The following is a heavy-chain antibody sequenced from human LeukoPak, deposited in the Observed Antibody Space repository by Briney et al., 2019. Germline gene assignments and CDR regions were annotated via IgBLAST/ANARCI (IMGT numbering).Heavy chain of an antibody. CDR1: GFTFSSYA. V-gene: IGHV3-23*01. D-gene: IGHD2-2*01. Sequence: GRSLRLSCAASGFTFSSYAMSWVRQAPGKGLEWVSAISFSGGSTYYADSVKGRFTISRDNSKNTLYVQMNSLRAEDTAVYYCAKGGCSSTSCYGDYFDYWGQGTLVTVSS. J-gene: IGHJ4*02. CDR2: ISFSGGST. CDR3: AKGGCSSTSCYGDYFDY.